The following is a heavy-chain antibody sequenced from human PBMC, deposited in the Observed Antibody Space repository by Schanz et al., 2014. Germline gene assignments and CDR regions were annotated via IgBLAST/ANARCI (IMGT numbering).Heavy chain of an antibody. CDR1: GYTFTSYD. CDR3: ARCPTFDY. V-gene: IGHV1-8*01. CDR2: MNPNSGNP. Sequence: QVQLIQSGAAAKKPGASVKVSCTASGYTFTSYDINWVRQAPGQGLEWLGWMNPNSGNPGFAQKFRGRVTMTRNTSMSTAYIELHILTSEDTAVYYCARCPTFDYWGQGTLVTVSS. J-gene: IGHJ4*02.